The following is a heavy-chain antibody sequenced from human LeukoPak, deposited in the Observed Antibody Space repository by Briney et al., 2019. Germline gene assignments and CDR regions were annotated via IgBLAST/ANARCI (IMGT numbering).Heavy chain of an antibody. D-gene: IGHD3-16*02. V-gene: IGHV3-7*01. CDR2: IKQDGSEK. Sequence: PGGSLRLSCAVSGFTFSSYWMSWVRQAPGKGLEWVVNIKQDGSEKYYVDSVKGRFTISRDNAKNSLYLQMNSLRAEDTAVYYCARAAYDYVWGSYRHPDYWGQGTLVTVSS. J-gene: IGHJ4*02. CDR1: GFTFSSYW. CDR3: ARAAYDYVWGSYRHPDY.